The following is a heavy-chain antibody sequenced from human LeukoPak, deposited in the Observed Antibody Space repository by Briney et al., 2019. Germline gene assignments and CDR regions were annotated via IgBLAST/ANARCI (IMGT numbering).Heavy chain of an antibody. V-gene: IGHV3-23*01. CDR2: ISATGGST. Sequence: PGGSPRLSCAASGFTVSSNYMSWVRQAPGKGLEWVPGISATGGSTYYADSVKGRFTISRDNSKNTLYLQMNSLRAEDTAVYYCAKGQGGYYFDFWGQGTLVTVSS. CDR1: GFTVSSNY. D-gene: IGHD3-16*01. CDR3: AKGQGGYYFDF. J-gene: IGHJ4*02.